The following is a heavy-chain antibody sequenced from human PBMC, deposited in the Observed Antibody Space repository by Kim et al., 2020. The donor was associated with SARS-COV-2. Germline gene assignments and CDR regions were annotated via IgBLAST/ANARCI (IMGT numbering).Heavy chain of an antibody. Sequence: SETLSLTCTVSGGTISSGGYYWSWIRQHPGKGLEWIGYIYYSGSTYYNPSLKSRVTISVDTSKNQLSLKLSSVTAADTAVYYCARARSITLMVVVISYFDSWGHGTLVTVSS. D-gene: IGHD3-22*01. V-gene: IGHV4-31*03. CDR3: ARARSITLMVVVISYFDS. CDR2: IYYSGST. CDR1: GGTISSGGYY. J-gene: IGHJ4*01.